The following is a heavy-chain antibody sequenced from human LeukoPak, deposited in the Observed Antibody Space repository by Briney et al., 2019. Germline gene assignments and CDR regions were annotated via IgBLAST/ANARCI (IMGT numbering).Heavy chain of an antibody. D-gene: IGHD6-19*01. CDR2: IYYSGST. V-gene: IGHV4-59*11. CDR1: GGSIRSHY. CDR3: ARGMGSGWYEIGY. J-gene: IGHJ4*02. Sequence: SETLSLTCTVSGGSIRSHYWCWLRQPPGKGLEWIGYIYYSGSTNYNPSLKSRVSISVYTSKSQFSLRLSAVSAADTAVYYCARGMGSGWYEIGYWGQGTLVTVSS.